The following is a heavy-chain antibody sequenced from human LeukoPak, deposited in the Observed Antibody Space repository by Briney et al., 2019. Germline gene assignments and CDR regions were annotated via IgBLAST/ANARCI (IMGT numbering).Heavy chain of an antibody. Sequence: GGSLRLPCAASSFLYFKAWIICLRQAPGKGLEWVGRIKSKTDGGTTDYAAPVKGRFTISRDDSKNTLYLQLNSLKTEDTAVYYCTTDRAYDYDSSRVRDPFWYWGQGTLVTVSS. V-gene: IGHV3-15*01. CDR3: TTDRAYDYDSSRVRDPFWY. D-gene: IGHD3-22*01. CDR1: SFLYFKAW. CDR2: IKSKTDGGTT. J-gene: IGHJ4*02.